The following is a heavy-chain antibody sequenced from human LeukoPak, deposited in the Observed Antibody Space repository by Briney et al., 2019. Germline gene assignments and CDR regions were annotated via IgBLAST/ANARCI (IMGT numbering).Heavy chain of an antibody. CDR2: INHSGST. V-gene: IGHV4-34*01. Sequence: SETLSLTCTVSSGSISNYYWSWIRQPPGKGLEWIGGINHSGSTNYNPSLKSRVTISVDTSKNQFSLKLSSVTAADTAVYYCARRINPFDYWGQGTLVTVSS. CDR3: ARRINPFDY. D-gene: IGHD1-14*01. CDR1: SGSISNYY. J-gene: IGHJ4*02.